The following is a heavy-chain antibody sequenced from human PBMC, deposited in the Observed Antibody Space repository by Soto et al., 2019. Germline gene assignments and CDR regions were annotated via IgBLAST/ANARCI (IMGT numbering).Heavy chain of an antibody. CDR3: ARGLESGSFYNWFDP. Sequence: SETLSLTCAVYGGSFSGYYWSWIRQPPGKGLEWIGEINHSGSTNYNPSLKSRVTISVDTSKNQSSLKLSSVTAADTAVYYCARGLESGSFYNWFDPWGQGTLVTVSS. CDR2: INHSGST. CDR1: GGSFSGYY. V-gene: IGHV4-34*01. J-gene: IGHJ5*02. D-gene: IGHD1-26*01.